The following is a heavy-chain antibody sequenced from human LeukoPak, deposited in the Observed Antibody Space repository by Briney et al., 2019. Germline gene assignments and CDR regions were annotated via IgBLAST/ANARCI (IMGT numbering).Heavy chain of an antibody. V-gene: IGHV1-18*01. Sequence: GASVKVSCKASGYTFTSYGISWVRQAPGQGLEWMGWISAYNGNTNYAQKLQGRVTMTTDTSTSTAYMELRSLRSDDTAVYYCARDVPYSGSSSWFDPWGQGTLVTVSS. J-gene: IGHJ5*02. CDR3: ARDVPYSGSSSWFDP. D-gene: IGHD1-26*01. CDR1: GYTFTSYG. CDR2: ISAYNGNT.